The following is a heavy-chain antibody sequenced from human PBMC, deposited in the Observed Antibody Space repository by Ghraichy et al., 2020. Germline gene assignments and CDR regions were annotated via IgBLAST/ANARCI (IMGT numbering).Heavy chain of an antibody. J-gene: IGHJ4*02. Sequence: SETLSLTCAVYGGSFSGYYWSWIRQPPGKGLEWIGEINHSGSTNYNPSLKSRVTISVDTSKNQFSLKLSSVTAADTAVYYCARTLQGFDYWGQGTLVTVSS. CDR1: GGSFSGYY. CDR2: INHSGST. V-gene: IGHV4-34*01. CDR3: ARTLQGFDY. D-gene: IGHD4-11*01.